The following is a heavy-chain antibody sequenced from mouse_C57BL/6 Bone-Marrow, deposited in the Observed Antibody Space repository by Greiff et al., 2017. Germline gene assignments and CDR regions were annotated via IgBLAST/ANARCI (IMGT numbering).Heavy chain of an antibody. Sequence: EVQGVESGGGLVKPGGSLKLSCAASGFTFSSYAMSWVRQTPEKRLEWVATISDGGSYTYYPDNVKGRFTISRDNAKNNLYLQMSHLKSEDTAMYYCARDRDDYDGDYAMDYWGQGTSVTVSS. D-gene: IGHD2-4*01. CDR2: ISDGGSYT. CDR3: ARDRDDYDGDYAMDY. V-gene: IGHV5-4*01. J-gene: IGHJ4*01. CDR1: GFTFSSYA.